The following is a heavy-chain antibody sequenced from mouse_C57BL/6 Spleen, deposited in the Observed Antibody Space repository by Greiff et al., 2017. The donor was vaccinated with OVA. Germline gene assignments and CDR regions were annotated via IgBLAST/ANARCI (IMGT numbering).Heavy chain of an antibody. Sequence: LVESGAELVKPGASVKLSCKASGYTFTEYTIHWVKQRSGQGLEWIGWFYPGSGSIKYNEKFKDKATLTADKSSSTVYMELSRLTSEDSAVYVCARQKFITTVVGPFAYWGQGTLVTVSA. CDR1: GYTFTEYT. CDR2: FYPGSGSI. D-gene: IGHD1-1*01. J-gene: IGHJ3*01. V-gene: IGHV1-62-2*01. CDR3: ARQKFITTVVGPFAY.